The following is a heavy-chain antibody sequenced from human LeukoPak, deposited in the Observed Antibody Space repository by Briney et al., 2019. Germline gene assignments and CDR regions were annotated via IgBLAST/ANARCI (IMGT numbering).Heavy chain of an antibody. CDR2: IYYSGST. CDR3: ARVLVDDILTGYRGYYFDD. D-gene: IGHD3-9*01. J-gene: IGHJ4*02. Sequence: SETLSLTCTVSGGSISSSSYHWGWIRQPPGKGLEWIGSIYYSGSTYYNPSLKSRVTISVDTSKNQFSLKLSSVTAADTAVYYCARVLVDDILTGYRGYYFDDWGQGILVTVSS. V-gene: IGHV4-39*07. CDR1: GGSISSSSYH.